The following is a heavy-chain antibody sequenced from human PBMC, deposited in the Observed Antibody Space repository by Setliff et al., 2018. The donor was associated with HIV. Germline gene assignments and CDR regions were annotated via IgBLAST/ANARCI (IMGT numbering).Heavy chain of an antibody. Sequence: SETLSLTSTVPGGSISSTSYYWGWIRRPPGTGLEWIGSISSSGNTYYNPSLKSRVTTSVDTPKNQFSLKLNSGTAADTAVYYCAKTIGRYFDIFDNWGQGTLVTVS. CDR1: GGSISSTSYY. J-gene: IGHJ4*02. CDR3: AKTIGRYFDIFDN. CDR2: ISSSGNT. D-gene: IGHD3-9*01. V-gene: IGHV4-39*01.